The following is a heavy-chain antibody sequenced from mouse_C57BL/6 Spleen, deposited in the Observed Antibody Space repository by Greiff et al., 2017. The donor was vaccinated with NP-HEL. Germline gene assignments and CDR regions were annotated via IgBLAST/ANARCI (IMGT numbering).Heavy chain of an antibody. V-gene: IGHV5-17*01. D-gene: IGHD3-2*02. CDR2: ISSGSSTI. CDR1: GFTFSDYG. J-gene: IGHJ4*01. Sequence: EVQLVESGGGLVKPGGSLKLSCAASGFTFSDYGMHWVRQAPEKGLEWVAYISSGSSTIYYADTVKGRFTISRDNAKNTLFLQMTSLRSEDTAMYYCARPTAQALAYAMDYWGQGTSVTVSS. CDR3: ARPTAQALAYAMDY.